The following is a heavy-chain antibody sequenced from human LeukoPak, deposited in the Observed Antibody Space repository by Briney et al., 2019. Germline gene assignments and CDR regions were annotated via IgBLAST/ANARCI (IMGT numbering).Heavy chain of an antibody. CDR2: IYYSGST. CDR1: GGSISSYY. D-gene: IGHD2-2*01. J-gene: IGHJ3*02. CDR3: ASPRLPAAKGNDAFDI. Sequence: SETLSLTCTVSGGSISSYYWSWIRQPPGKGLEWIGYIYYSGSTNYNPSLKSRVTISVDTSKNQFSLKLSSVTAADTAVYYCASPRLPAAKGNDAFDIWGQGTMVTVSS. V-gene: IGHV4-59*08.